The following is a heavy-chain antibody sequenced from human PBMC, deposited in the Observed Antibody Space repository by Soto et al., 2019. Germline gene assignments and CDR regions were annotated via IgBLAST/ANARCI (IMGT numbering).Heavy chain of an antibody. CDR1: GDRVSSHSAA. CDR3: ARDSDLVLLTCPDAFDI. CDR2: TYYRSKWYN. J-gene: IGHJ3*02. D-gene: IGHD2-21*02. Sequence: GDRVSSHSAAWDWIRQSPSRGLEWLGRTYYRSKWYNDYADSVKSRITIKPDTSKNQFSLQLNSVTPEDTAVYYCARDSDLVLLTCPDAFDIWGRGTMVT. V-gene: IGHV6-1*01.